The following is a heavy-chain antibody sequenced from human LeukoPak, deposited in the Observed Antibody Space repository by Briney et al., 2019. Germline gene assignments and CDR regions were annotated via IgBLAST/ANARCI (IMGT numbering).Heavy chain of an antibody. CDR3: AKGAGGFSYYNWFDP. Sequence: PSETLSLTCTVSGGSINSSPYYWGWIRQPPGKGLEWIGSIYYSGTTHYNPSLEGRVTISVGTSKNQFSLKLASVTAADTAIYYCAKGAGGFSYYNWFDPWGQGTLVTVSS. V-gene: IGHV4-39*07. CDR1: GGSINSSPYY. J-gene: IGHJ5*02. D-gene: IGHD5-18*01. CDR2: IYYSGTT.